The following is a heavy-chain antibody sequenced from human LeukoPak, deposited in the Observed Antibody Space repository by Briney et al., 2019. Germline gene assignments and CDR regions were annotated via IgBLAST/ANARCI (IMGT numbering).Heavy chain of an antibody. CDR2: IYTSGST. Sequence: SETLSLTCTVSGGSISSYYWSWIRQPPGKGLEWIGYIYTSGSTNYNPSLKSRATVSVDTSKNQFSLKLSSVTAADTAVYYCARQGVGATFRAFDIWGQGTMVTVSS. V-gene: IGHV4-4*09. CDR1: GGSISSYY. D-gene: IGHD1-26*01. CDR3: ARQGVGATFRAFDI. J-gene: IGHJ3*02.